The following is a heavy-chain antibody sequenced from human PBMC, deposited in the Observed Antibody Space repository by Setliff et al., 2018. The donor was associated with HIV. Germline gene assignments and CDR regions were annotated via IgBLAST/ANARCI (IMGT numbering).Heavy chain of an antibody. V-gene: IGHV4-39*02. CDR3: ARDGGSSGWYFVLGYSDY. CDR2: MYYTEST. CDR1: GGSTDSGSYY. Sequence: PSETLSLTCTVSGGSTDSGSYYWAWIRQPPGKGLEWIGSMYYTESTYYNPSLKSRVTISIDTSKNQFSLKLNSVTAADTAMYYCARDGGSSGWYFVLGYSDYWGPGTLVTVSS. J-gene: IGHJ4*02. D-gene: IGHD6-19*01.